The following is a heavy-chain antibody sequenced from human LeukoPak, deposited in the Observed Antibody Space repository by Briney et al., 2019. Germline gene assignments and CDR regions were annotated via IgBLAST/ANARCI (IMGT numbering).Heavy chain of an antibody. CDR3: AREGRYYYGSGSYFDY. CDR1: GGSFSGYY. CDR2: IDHSGST. D-gene: IGHD3-10*01. V-gene: IGHV4-34*01. Sequence: SETLSLTCAVYGGSFSGYYWSWIRQPPGKGLEWIGEIDHSGSTNYNPSLKSRVTISVDTSKNQFSLKLSSVTAADTAVYYCAREGRYYYGSGSYFDYWGQGTLVTVSS. J-gene: IGHJ4*02.